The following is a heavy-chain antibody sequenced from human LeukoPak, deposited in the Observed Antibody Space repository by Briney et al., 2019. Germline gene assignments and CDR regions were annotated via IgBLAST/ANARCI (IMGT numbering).Heavy chain of an antibody. CDR3: ARDGYYDSSGYYSRHRPNY. Sequence: SETLSLTCTVSGGPISSYYWSWIRQPPGKGLEWIGYIYYSGSTNYNPSLKSRVTISVDTSKNQFSLKLSSVTAADTAVYYCARDGYYDSSGYYSRHRPNYWGQGTLVTVSS. J-gene: IGHJ4*02. CDR1: GGPISSYY. D-gene: IGHD3-22*01. CDR2: IYYSGST. V-gene: IGHV4-59*01.